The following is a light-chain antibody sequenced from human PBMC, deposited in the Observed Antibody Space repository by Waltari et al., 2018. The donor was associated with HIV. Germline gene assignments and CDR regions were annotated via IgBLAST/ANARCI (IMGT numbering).Light chain of an antibody. J-gene: IGLJ2*01. CDR3: CTYAAKYVL. Sequence: QSALTQPRSVSGSPGPSVTISCTRTGSDVGNFNFVSWYQHLPDKAPKLLIYDVTKRPSGVPDRFSGSKSGDTASLTISGLQAEDEADYYCCTYAAKYVLFGGGTNLTVL. CDR1: GSDVGNFNF. CDR2: DVT. V-gene: IGLV2-11*01.